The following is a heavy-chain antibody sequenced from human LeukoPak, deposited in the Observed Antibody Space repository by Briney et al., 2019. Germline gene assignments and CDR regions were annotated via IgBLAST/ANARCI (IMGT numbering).Heavy chain of an antibody. CDR1: GFAFTNAW. J-gene: IGHJ4*02. D-gene: IGHD1-20*01. V-gene: IGHV3-15*07. CDR2: IKSKADGETI. CDR3: STLTSRGLSDS. Sequence: PGGSLRLSCAASGFAFTNAWMNWVRQAPGKGLEWVGRIKSKADGETIDYAAPVKGRFTFSRDDSKNMLYLQMNSLKSEDTAVYYCSTLTSRGLSDSWGQGTLVTVSS.